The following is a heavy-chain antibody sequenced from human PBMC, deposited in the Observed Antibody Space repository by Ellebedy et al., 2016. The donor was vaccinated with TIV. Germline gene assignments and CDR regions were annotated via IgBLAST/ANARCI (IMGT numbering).Heavy chain of an antibody. J-gene: IGHJ4*02. D-gene: IGHD3-22*01. V-gene: IGHV3-23*01. CDR2: ISGSGGST. CDR1: GFTFNIYA. Sequence: GESLKISCAASGFTFNIYAMSWVRQAPGKGLEWVSAISGSGGSTYYADSVKGRFTISRDNSKNTLYLQMNSLRAEDTAVYYCAKDRLHFIDRSGYLDNWGQGTLVTVSS. CDR3: AKDRLHFIDRSGYLDN.